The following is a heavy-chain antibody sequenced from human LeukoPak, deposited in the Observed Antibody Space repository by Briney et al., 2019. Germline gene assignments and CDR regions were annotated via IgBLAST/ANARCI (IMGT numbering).Heavy chain of an antibody. Sequence: ASVKVSCKASGYTFTSYYIHWVRQAPGQGLEWMGIINPSGGSTTYAQKFRGGVTMTRDTSTSTVYMELSSLRSEDTAVYYCVSFVAAAGKEVDYWGQGTLVTVSS. CDR1: GYTFTSYY. V-gene: IGHV1-46*01. CDR3: VSFVAAAGKEVDY. CDR2: INPSGGST. D-gene: IGHD6-13*01. J-gene: IGHJ4*02.